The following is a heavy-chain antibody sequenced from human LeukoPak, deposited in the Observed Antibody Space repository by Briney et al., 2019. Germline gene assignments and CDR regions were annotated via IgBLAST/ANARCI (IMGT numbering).Heavy chain of an antibody. CDR1: GFTFSSYS. CDR3: ARDSTYYYDSSGYPDWYFDL. CDR2: ISSSSSYI. J-gene: IGHJ2*01. Sequence: GGSLRLSCAASGFTFSSYSMNWVRQAPGKGLEWVSSISSSSSYIYYADSVKGRSTISRDNAKNSLYLQMNSLRAEDTAVYYCARDSTYYYDSSGYPDWYFDLWGRGTLVTVSS. D-gene: IGHD3-22*01. V-gene: IGHV3-21*01.